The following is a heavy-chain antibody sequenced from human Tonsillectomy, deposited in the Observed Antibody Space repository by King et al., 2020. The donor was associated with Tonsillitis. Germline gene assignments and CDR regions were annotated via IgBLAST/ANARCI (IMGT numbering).Heavy chain of an antibody. V-gene: IGHV3-23*04. CDR1: GFTFISYA. CDR2: ISGSGDST. J-gene: IGHJ4*02. D-gene: IGHD3-3*01. Sequence: VQLVESGGGLVQRGGSLRLSCAASGFTFISYAMNWVRQAPGKGLEWVSVISGSGDSTYYADSVKGRFTISRDNSRNTLYLQMNSLRADDTAVYYCAKDRLGTFGVVIPFWGQGTLVTVSS. CDR3: AKDRLGTFGVVIPF.